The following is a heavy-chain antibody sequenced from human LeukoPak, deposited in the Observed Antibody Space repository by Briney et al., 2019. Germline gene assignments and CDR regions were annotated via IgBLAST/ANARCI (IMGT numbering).Heavy chain of an antibody. CDR1: GGTFSSYA. CDR2: IIPILGIA. J-gene: IGHJ4*02. D-gene: IGHD2-15*01. Sequence: SVKVSCKASGGTFSSYAISWVRQAPGQGLEWMGRIIPILGIANYAQKFQGRVTITADKSTSTAYMELSSLRSEDTAVYYCARQKGGRGYYFDYWGQGTLVTVSS. CDR3: ARQKGGRGYYFDY. V-gene: IGHV1-69*04.